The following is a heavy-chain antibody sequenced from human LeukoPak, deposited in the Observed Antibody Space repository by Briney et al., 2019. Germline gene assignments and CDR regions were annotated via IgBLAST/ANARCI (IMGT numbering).Heavy chain of an antibody. V-gene: IGHV3-21*01. Sequence: GGSLRLSCAASGFTFSSYSMKWVRQAPGKGLEWVSSISSSSSYIYYADSVKGRFTISRDNAKNSLYLQMNSLRAEDTAVYYCARDRWGYFDYWGQGTLVTVSS. D-gene: IGHD3-16*01. CDR2: ISSSSSYI. CDR3: ARDRWGYFDY. CDR1: GFTFSSYS. J-gene: IGHJ4*02.